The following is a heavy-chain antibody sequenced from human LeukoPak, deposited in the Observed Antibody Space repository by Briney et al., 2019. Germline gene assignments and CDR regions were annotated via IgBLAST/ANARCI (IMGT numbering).Heavy chain of an antibody. V-gene: IGHV4-59*01. Sequence: SETLSLTCSVSGGSISSYYWSWIRQPPGKGLEGVGYIYYSGSTNYNPSLKSRVTISVDTSKNQFSLKLSSVTAADTAVYYCVRGRGLYSSGWPDNWFDPWGQGTLVTVSS. CDR3: VRGRGLYSSGWPDNWFDP. D-gene: IGHD6-19*01. CDR1: GGSISSYY. CDR2: IYYSGST. J-gene: IGHJ5*02.